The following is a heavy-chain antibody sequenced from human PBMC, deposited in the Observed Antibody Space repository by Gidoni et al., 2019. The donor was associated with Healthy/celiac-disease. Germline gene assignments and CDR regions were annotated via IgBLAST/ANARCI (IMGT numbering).Heavy chain of an antibody. Sequence: QVQLMESVGGVVQPGRSLRLSFAASGFTFSSYAMHWVRQAPGKGLEWVAVISYDGSNKYYADSVKGRFTISRDNSKNTLYLQMNSLRAEDTAVYYCARSGSGAFAFDIWGQGTMVTVSS. CDR1: GFTFSSYA. J-gene: IGHJ3*02. CDR2: ISYDGSNK. V-gene: IGHV3-30-3*01. D-gene: IGHD2-15*01. CDR3: ARSGSGAFAFDI.